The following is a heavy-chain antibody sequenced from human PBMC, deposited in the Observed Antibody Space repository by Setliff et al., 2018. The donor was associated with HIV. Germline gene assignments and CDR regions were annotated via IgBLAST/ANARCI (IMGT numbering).Heavy chain of an antibody. CDR3: ARVIMAVAGTPYHFWFDP. CDR1: GGSFSGYS. D-gene: IGHD6-19*01. Sequence: PSETLSLTCGVSGGSFSGYSWSWIRQSPGKGLEWIGEVNHSGSSNLNPSFERRVTISGVPSKNQFSLKLSSVTAADTAVYYCARVIMAVAGTPYHFWFDPWGQGTLVTVSS. J-gene: IGHJ5*02. CDR2: VNHSGSS. V-gene: IGHV4-34*01.